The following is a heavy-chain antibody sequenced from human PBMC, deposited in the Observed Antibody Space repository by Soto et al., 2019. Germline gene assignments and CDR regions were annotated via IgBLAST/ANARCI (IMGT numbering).Heavy chain of an antibody. D-gene: IGHD3-3*01. J-gene: IGHJ6*02. CDR2: IYYSGST. V-gene: IGHV4-31*03. CDR1: GGSISSGGYY. CDR3: ARLTIFGVHYGMDV. Sequence: SETLSLTCTVSGGSISSGGYYWSWIRQHPGKGLEWIGYIYYSGSTYYNPSLKSRVTISVDTSKNQFSLKLSSVTAADTAVYYCARLTIFGVHYGMDVWGQGTTVTVSS.